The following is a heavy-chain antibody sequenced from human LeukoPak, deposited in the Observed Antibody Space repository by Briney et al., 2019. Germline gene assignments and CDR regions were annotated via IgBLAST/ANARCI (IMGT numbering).Heavy chain of an antibody. CDR1: GGSFSGYY. CDR3: ARDQGPYDFWSGYYTGRYYYGMDV. CDR2: INHSGST. Sequence: SETLSLTCAVYGGSFSGYYWSWIRQPPGKGLEWIGEINHSGSTNYNPSLKSRVTISVDTSKNQFSLKLSSVTAADTAVYYCARDQGPYDFWSGYYTGRYYYGMDVWGQGTTVTVSS. D-gene: IGHD3-3*01. J-gene: IGHJ6*02. V-gene: IGHV4-34*01.